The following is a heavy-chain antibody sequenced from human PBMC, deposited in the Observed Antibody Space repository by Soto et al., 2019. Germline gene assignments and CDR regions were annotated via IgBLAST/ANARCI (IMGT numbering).Heavy chain of an antibody. V-gene: IGHV3-30-3*01. Sequence: QVQLVESGGGVVQPGRSLRLSCAASGFTFSSYAMHWVRQAPGKGLERVAVISYDGSNKYYADSVKGRFTISRDNSKNTLYLQMNSLRAEDTAVYYCAREMMGATINYWGQGTLVTVSS. CDR1: GFTFSSYA. CDR2: ISYDGSNK. J-gene: IGHJ4*02. D-gene: IGHD1-26*01. CDR3: AREMMGATINY.